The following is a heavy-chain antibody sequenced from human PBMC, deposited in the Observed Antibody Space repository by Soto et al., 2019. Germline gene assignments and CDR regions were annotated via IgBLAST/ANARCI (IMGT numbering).Heavy chain of an antibody. CDR3: SVPAAIWFDP. CDR1: GFTFSSYW. J-gene: IGHJ5*02. Sequence: GGSLRLSCAASGFTFSSYWMSWVRQAPGKGLEWVANIKQDGSEKYYVDSVKGRFTIARDNAKNSLYLQMNSLRAEDTAVYYCSVPAAIWFDPWGQGTLVTVSS. D-gene: IGHD2-2*01. V-gene: IGHV3-7*01. CDR2: IKQDGSEK.